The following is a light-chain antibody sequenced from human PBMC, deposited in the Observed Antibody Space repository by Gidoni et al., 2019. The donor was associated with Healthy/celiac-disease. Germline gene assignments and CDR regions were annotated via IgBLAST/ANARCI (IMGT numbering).Light chain of an antibody. CDR2: DVS. V-gene: IGLV2-14*01. CDR3: SSDTSSTRV. J-gene: IGLJ3*02. CDR1: SSDVGGYNY. Sequence: QSALTHPASVSGSPGQSITIYCTGTSSDVGGYNYVSWYQQHPGNAPKLMIYDVSNRPSGVSNRFSGSKSGNTASLTIAGLQAEDEADYYCSSDTSSTRVFGGGTKLTV.